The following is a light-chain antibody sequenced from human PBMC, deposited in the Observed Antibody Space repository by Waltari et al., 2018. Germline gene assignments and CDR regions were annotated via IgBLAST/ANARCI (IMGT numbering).Light chain of an antibody. CDR1: SGSVSTSNY. V-gene: IGLV8-61*01. J-gene: IGLJ3*02. CDR2: VTN. CDR3: VLYLGGGIWV. Sequence: QTVVTQEPSFSVSPGGTVTLTCGLSSGSVSTSNYPSWYQQTPGQPPRTVIYVTNTRSSGVPDRFSGSILGSKAALTITGAQADDESDYYCVLYLGGGIWVFGGGTKVTVL.